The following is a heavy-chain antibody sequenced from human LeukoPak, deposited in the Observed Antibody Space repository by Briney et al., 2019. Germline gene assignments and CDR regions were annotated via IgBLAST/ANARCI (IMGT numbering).Heavy chain of an antibody. J-gene: IGHJ2*01. CDR3: ARDLSGGTAPGL. CDR2: IKSDGTLT. CDR1: GSTFSSSW. D-gene: IGHD2-15*01. V-gene: IGHV3-74*01. Sequence: GGSLRLSCAASGSTFSSSWRNWVGQAPGKGWGGVSRIKSDGTLTTDADSVMGRFTISRDNAKNSLYLQMNSLRAEDTAVYYCARDLSGGTAPGLWGRGTLVTVSS.